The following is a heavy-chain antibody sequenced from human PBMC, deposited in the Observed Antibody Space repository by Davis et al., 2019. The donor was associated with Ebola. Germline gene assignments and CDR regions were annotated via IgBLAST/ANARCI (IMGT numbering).Heavy chain of an antibody. CDR1: GYTFTGYY. Sequence: ASVKVSCKASGYTFTGYYMHWVRQAPGQGLEWMGWINPNSGGTNYAQKFQGWVTMTRDTSISTAYMELSRLRSDDTAVYYCAREAMAAAASADGMDVWGQGTTVTVSS. D-gene: IGHD6-13*01. V-gene: IGHV1-2*04. CDR3: AREAMAAAASADGMDV. J-gene: IGHJ6*02. CDR2: INPNSGGT.